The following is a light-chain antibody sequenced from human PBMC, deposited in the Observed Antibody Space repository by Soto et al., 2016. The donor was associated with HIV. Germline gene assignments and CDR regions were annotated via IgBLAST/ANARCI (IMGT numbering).Light chain of an antibody. CDR3: QQYNSYLYT. J-gene: IGKJ2*01. CDR1: QSISSW. CDR2: KAS. Sequence: DIQMTQSPSTLSASVGDRVTTTCRASQSISSWLAWYQQKPGKAPKLLIYKASSLESGVPSRFSGSGSGTEFTLTISSLQPDDFATYYCQQYNSYLYTFGQGPSWRSN. V-gene: IGKV1-5*03.